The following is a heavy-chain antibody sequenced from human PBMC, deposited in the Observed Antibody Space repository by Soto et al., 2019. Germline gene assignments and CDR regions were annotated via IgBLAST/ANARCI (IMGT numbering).Heavy chain of an antibody. CDR2: IVPLLGTA. V-gene: IGHV1-69*01. J-gene: IGHJ2*01. D-gene: IGHD3-10*01. CDR1: GDIFSSYP. Sequence: QVQLVQSGAEVKKPGSSVKVSCKASGDIFSSYPFCWVRQAPGQGLVWMGGIVPLLGTADYAQKFQDRVTITADDSTSTGYMELSSLRSDDTAVYYSARDRGSQNWYFGVWGRGTLVSVSS. CDR3: ARDRGSQNWYFGV.